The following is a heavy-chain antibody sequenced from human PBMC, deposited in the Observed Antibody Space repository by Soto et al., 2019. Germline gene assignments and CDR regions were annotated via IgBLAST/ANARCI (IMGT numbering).Heavy chain of an antibody. J-gene: IGHJ4*02. V-gene: IGHV3-23*01. CDR3: ATFIFCSSTSCYGREGGY. D-gene: IGHD2-2*01. CDR2: ISHSGGNT. Sequence: EVQLLESGGGLVQPGGSLRLSCAASGFTFSSYGMSWVRQAPGKGLEWVSAISHSGGNTYYADSVKDRFAISRDNSKNTLYLQMNSLRAEDTAVYYCATFIFCSSTSCYGREGGYWGQGTLVTVSS. CDR1: GFTFSSYG.